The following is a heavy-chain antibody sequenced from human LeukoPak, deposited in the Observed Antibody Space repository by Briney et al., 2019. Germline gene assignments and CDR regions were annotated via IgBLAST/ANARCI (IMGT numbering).Heavy chain of an antibody. CDR3: ARAMGAYPNENWLDP. V-gene: IGHV3-33*08. D-gene: IGHD1-26*01. CDR1: GFTFSSYA. CDR2: IWFDGSQQ. J-gene: IGHJ5*02. Sequence: GRSLRLSCAASGFTFSSYAMHWVRQAPGKGLEWVAVIWFDGSQQYYADSVKGRFTISRDSSKNTIYLQMNGLRAEDTAVYYCARAMGAYPNENWLDPWGQGTLVTVSS.